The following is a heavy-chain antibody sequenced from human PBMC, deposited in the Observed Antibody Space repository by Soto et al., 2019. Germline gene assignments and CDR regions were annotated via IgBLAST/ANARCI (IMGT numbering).Heavy chain of an antibody. J-gene: IGHJ4*02. CDR2: IKSKIAGGTT. CDR1: GFTFSNGW. D-gene: IGHD2-15*01. CDR3: TTDSTQTFCDGGPCYSVQTKSHDS. Sequence: EVQLVESGGGLVKPGGSLRLSCAASGFTFSNGWMSWVRQAPGKGLEWVGSIKSKIAGGTTDYSAPVKGRFTISREDSRDTMYLQMNSLRAEDTAVYYCTTDSTQTFCDGGPCYSVQTKSHDSWGQGTLVTVSS. V-gene: IGHV3-15*01.